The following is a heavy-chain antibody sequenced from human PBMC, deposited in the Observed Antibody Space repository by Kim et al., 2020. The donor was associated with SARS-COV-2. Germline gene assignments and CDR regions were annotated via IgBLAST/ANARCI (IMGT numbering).Heavy chain of an antibody. D-gene: IGHD1-1*01. CDR3: AKVQLTTVDY. CDR2: RDK. Sequence: RDKFYGDSLKGRFNISRDNSKNTMYLQMDNLRGDDSAMYYCAKVQLTTVDYWGQGSLVTVST. J-gene: IGHJ4*02. V-gene: IGHV3-30*02.